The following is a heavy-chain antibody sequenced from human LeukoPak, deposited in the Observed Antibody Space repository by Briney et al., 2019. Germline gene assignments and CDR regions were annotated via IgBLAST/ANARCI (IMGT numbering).Heavy chain of an antibody. D-gene: IGHD2-15*01. CDR1: GGSISSYY. J-gene: IGHJ5*02. Sequence: SETLSLTCTVSGGSISSYYWSWIRQPPGKGLEWIGYIYYSGSTNYNPSLKTRVTISVDTSKNQFSLKLSSVTAADTALYYCARRREVVVDATPISWFDPWGQGTLVTVSS. CDR3: ARRREVVVDATPISWFDP. CDR2: IYYSGST. V-gene: IGHV4-59*08.